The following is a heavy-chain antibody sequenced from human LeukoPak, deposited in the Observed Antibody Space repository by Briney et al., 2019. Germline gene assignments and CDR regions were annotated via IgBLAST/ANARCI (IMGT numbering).Heavy chain of an antibody. D-gene: IGHD5-24*01. CDR1: GYTFTGYY. Sequence: ASVKVSCKASGYTFTGYYMHWVRQAPGQGFEWMGWINPNSGGTNYAQKFQGRVTMTRDTSISTAYMELSRLRSDDTAVYYCARERDGYKHFDYWGQGTLVTVSS. J-gene: IGHJ4*02. V-gene: IGHV1-2*02. CDR2: INPNSGGT. CDR3: ARERDGYKHFDY.